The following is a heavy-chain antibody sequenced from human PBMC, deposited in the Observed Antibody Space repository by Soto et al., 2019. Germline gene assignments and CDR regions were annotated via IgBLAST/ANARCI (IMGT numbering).Heavy chain of an antibody. V-gene: IGHV4-4*02. CDR3: AGYYSASGNYQGNLDY. J-gene: IGHJ4*02. CDR1: GGSINSGNW. D-gene: IGHD3-10*01. CDR2: IYHSGIT. Sequence: QVKLQESGPGLVKPSGTLSLTCAVSGGSINSGNWWSWVRQPPGKGLEWIGEIYHSGITNYNPSLKSRVIISVDKPKNQFSLKLSSMTAADTAVYYCAGYYSASGNYQGNLDYWGQGSLVTVSS.